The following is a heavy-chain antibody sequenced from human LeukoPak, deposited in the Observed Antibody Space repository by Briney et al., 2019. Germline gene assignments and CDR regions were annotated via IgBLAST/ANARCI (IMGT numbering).Heavy chain of an antibody. Sequence: GGSLRLSCAASGFAFSTYPMGWVRQAPGKGLEWVSAITGTSGSTYYTDSVKGRFTISRDNSKNTLHLQMNTLRAEDTAVYYCASRIATAGSVDYWGQGTLVTVSS. CDR3: ASRIATAGSVDY. V-gene: IGHV3-23*01. CDR1: GFAFSTYP. CDR2: ITGTSGST. D-gene: IGHD6-13*01. J-gene: IGHJ4*02.